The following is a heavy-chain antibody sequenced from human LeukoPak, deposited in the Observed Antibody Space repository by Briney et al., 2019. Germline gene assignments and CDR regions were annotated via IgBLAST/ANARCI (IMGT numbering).Heavy chain of an antibody. CDR2: ISSSSSTI. D-gene: IGHD6-19*01. J-gene: IGHJ6*02. CDR1: GFTFSSYS. CDR3: AKDPGYSSGWTYYYYGMDV. Sequence: PGGSLRLSCAASGFTFSSYSMNWVRQAPGKGLEWVSYISSSSSTIYYADSVRGRFTISRDNSKNTLYLQMNSLRGEDTAVYYCAKDPGYSSGWTYYYYGMDVWGQGTAVTVSS. V-gene: IGHV3-48*01.